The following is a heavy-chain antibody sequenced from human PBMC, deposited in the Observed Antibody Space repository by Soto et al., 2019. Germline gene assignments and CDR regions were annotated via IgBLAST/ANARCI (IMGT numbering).Heavy chain of an antibody. CDR1: VFTFSSYT. D-gene: IGHD3-9*01. CDR3: VSRGTDYYPYWAY. J-gene: IGHJ4*02. V-gene: IGHV3-48*01. Sequence: PGGSLRLSGIASVFTFSSYTMNWVRQAQGKGLDWVSYISSSSLTIHSADSVQGRFTISTDNPNHSPYLPMNSPRAGDTAVYSSVSRGTDYYPYWAYWGQGPMVTVSS. CDR2: ISSSSLTI.